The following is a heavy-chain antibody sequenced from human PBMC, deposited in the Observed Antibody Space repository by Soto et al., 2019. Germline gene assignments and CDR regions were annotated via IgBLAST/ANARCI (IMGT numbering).Heavy chain of an antibody. D-gene: IGHD4-17*01. Sequence: GESLKISCKGSGYSFTSYWIGWVRQMPGKGLEWMGIIYPGDSDTRYSPSFQGQVTISADKSISTAYLQWSSLKASDTAMYYCARQTPSPYGDYGPFDYWGQGTLVTVSS. CDR3: ARQTPSPYGDYGPFDY. CDR1: GYSFTSYW. CDR2: IYPGDSDT. V-gene: IGHV5-51*01. J-gene: IGHJ4*02.